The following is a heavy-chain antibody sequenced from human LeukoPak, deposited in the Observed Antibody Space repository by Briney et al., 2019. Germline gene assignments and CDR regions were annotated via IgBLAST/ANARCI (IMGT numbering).Heavy chain of an antibody. V-gene: IGHV4-59*01. CDR1: GGSISSYY. CDR2: IYYSGST. Sequence: SETLSLTCTVSGGSISSYYWSWIRQPPGKGLEWIGYIYYSGSTNYNPSLKSRVTTSVDTSKNQFSLKLSSVTAADTAVYYCARDFSGSSWFDPWGQGTLVTVSS. D-gene: IGHD3-10*01. CDR3: ARDFSGSSWFDP. J-gene: IGHJ5*02.